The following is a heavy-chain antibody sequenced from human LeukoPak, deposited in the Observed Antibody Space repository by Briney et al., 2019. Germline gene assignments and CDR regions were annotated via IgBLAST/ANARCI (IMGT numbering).Heavy chain of an antibody. Sequence: ASVKVSCKASGYTSTGYYMHWVRQAPGQGLEWMGWINPDSGGTNYAQKFQGRVTMTRDTSISTAYMELSRLRSDDTAVYYCVTGESVVRGVMTNTPSFDYWGQGTLVTVSS. CDR2: INPDSGGT. D-gene: IGHD3-10*01. CDR3: VTGESVVRGVMTNTPSFDY. V-gene: IGHV1-2*02. CDR1: GYTSTGYY. J-gene: IGHJ4*02.